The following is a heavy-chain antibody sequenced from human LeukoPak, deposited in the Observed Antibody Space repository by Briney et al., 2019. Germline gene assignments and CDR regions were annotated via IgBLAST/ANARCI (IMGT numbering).Heavy chain of an antibody. V-gene: IGHV4-34*01. D-gene: IGHD6-19*01. CDR2: INHSGST. Sequence: SETLSLTCAVYGGSFSGYYWSWIRQPPGKGLEWIGEINHSGSTNYNPSLKSRVTISVDTSKNQFSLKLSSVTAADTAVYYCARGLGVAVAGPFDYWGQGTVVTVSS. J-gene: IGHJ4*02. CDR3: ARGLGVAVAGPFDY. CDR1: GGSFSGYY.